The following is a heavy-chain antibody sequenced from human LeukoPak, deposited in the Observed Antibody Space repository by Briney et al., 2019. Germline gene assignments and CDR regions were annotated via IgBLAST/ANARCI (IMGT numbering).Heavy chain of an antibody. CDR3: ARRYCSGGSCYSGVDY. Sequence: GESLKISCKGSGYSFTSYWIGWVRQMPGKGLEWMGIIYPGDSDTRYSPSFQGQVTISADKPISTAYLQWSSLRASDTAMYYCARRYCSGGSCYSGVDYWGQGTLVTVSS. CDR2: IYPGDSDT. V-gene: IGHV5-51*01. D-gene: IGHD2-15*01. J-gene: IGHJ4*02. CDR1: GYSFTSYW.